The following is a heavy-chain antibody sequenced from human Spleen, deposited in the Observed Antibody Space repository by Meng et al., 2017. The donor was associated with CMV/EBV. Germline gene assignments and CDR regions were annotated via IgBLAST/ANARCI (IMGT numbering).Heavy chain of an antibody. CDR3: ARERRWSAYYD. V-gene: IGHV2-5*01. D-gene: IGHD3-3*01. CDR1: GFQRRATDVG. J-gene: IGHJ1*01. CDR2: IYWNDEK. Sequence: CTCSGFQRRATDVGVGGIRQATGKALEWLALIYWNDEKRYSPSLKRRLAISRGTSDNEVVLTLANMDPVDTATYFCARERRWSAYYDWGQGTLVTVSS.